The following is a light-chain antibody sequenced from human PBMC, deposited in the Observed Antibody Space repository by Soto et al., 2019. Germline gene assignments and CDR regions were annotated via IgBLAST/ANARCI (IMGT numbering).Light chain of an antibody. Sequence: EIVLTQSPGTLSVSPGERATLSCRASQSVSSKLAWYQQKPVQAPRLLFYGASTGATGIPARFSGSGSETEFTLSISSLQSEDFAVYYCQQYNNWPGTFGQGTKVDIK. J-gene: IGKJ1*01. V-gene: IGKV3-15*01. CDR2: GAS. CDR3: QQYNNWPGT. CDR1: QSVSSK.